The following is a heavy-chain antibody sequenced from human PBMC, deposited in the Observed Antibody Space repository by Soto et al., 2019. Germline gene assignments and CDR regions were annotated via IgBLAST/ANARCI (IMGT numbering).Heavy chain of an antibody. CDR1: GYTFTSYY. D-gene: IGHD4-17*01. Sequence: ASVKVSCKASGYTFTSYYMHWVRQAPGQGLEWMGIINPSGGSTSYAQKFQGRVTMTRDTSTSTAYMELSSLRSEDTAVYYCAREGDGYGDYVGTYFDYWGQGTLVTVSS. CDR3: AREGDGYGDYVGTYFDY. CDR2: INPSGGST. J-gene: IGHJ4*02. V-gene: IGHV1-46*01.